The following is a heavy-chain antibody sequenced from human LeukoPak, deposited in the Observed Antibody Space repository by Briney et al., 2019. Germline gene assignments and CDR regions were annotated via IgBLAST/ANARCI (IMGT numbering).Heavy chain of an antibody. CDR3: AKDQNYFGSGSNAFDY. CDR2: IRDGGST. CDR1: GFTFDDYG. J-gene: IGHJ4*02. Sequence: PGGSLRLSCAASGFTFDDYGMNWVRQAPGEGLEWVSGIRDGGSTSYADSVKGRFTISRDNSKNTLYLRMNSLRAEDTAVYHCAKDQNYFGSGSNAFDYWGQGTLVTVSS. D-gene: IGHD3-10*01. V-gene: IGHV3-20*01.